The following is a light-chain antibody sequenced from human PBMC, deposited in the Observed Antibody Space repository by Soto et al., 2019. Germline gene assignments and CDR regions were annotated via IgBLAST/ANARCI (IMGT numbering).Light chain of an antibody. CDR3: QKYGSSPPS. J-gene: IGKJ2*01. CDR1: ESVSSCY. V-gene: IGKV3-20*01. Sequence: EIVLTQSPGTLSLSPGERVTLSCRASESVSSCYVGWYQQKPGQAPRLVIFGAIGRATGIPDRFRGSGSGTDFTLTISSLEPEDFAVYYSQKYGSSPPSFGQGTKLEIK. CDR2: GAI.